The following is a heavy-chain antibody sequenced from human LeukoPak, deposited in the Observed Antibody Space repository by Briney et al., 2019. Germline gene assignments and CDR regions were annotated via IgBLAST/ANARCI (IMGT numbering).Heavy chain of an antibody. D-gene: IGHD3-10*01. CDR2: INHSGST. Sequence: KPSETLSLTCAVYGGSFSGYYWSWIRQPPGKGLEWIGEINHSGSTNYNPSLKGRVTISVDTSKNQFSLKLSSVTAADTAVYYCARGSGPSDYWGQGTLVTVSS. CDR1: GGSFSGYY. CDR3: ARGSGPSDY. V-gene: IGHV4-34*01. J-gene: IGHJ4*02.